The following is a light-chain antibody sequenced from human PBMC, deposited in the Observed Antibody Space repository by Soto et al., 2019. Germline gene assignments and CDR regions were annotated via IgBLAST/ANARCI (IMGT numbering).Light chain of an antibody. Sequence: QSALTQPASVSGSPGQSITISCVGTSSDIGDYNYVSWYQQNPGKVPKVIIYDVRKRPSGVSYRFSATKSGNTASLTISGLQAEDEADYYCCSYTRSGTLIFGTGTKLTVL. CDR3: CSYTRSGTLI. CDR1: SSDIGDYNY. J-gene: IGLJ1*01. V-gene: IGLV2-14*01. CDR2: DVR.